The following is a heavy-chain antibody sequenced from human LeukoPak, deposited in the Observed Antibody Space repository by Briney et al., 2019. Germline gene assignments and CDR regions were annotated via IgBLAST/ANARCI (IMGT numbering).Heavy chain of an antibody. Sequence: ASVKVSCKASGYTFTGYYIHWVRQAPAQGLEWMGRINPNSGGSDFAHSFQGRVTMTRDTSFSTAYLELSSLTSGDTAMYFCARERDTINGILLDFWGQGTLVTVSS. CDR3: ARERDTINGILLDF. D-gene: IGHD1-20*01. V-gene: IGHV1-2*06. CDR1: GYTFTGYY. J-gene: IGHJ4*02. CDR2: INPNSGGS.